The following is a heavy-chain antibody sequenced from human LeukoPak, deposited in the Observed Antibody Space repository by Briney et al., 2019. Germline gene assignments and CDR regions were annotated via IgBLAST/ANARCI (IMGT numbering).Heavy chain of an antibody. CDR2: ISYDGSNK. Sequence: GGSLRLSCAASGFTFSSYAMHWVRQAPGKGLEWVAVISYDGSNKYYADSVKGRFTISRDNSKNTLYLQMNNLRAEDTALYYCAKGLIEYSYGNFDYWGQGTLVTVSS. J-gene: IGHJ4*02. D-gene: IGHD5-18*01. CDR3: AKGLIEYSYGNFDY. CDR1: GFTFSSYA. V-gene: IGHV3-30*04.